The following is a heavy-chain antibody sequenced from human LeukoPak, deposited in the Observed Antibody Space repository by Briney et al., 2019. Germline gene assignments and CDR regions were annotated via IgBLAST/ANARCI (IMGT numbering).Heavy chain of an antibody. CDR2: IYYSGST. CDR3: AREGGREYSSGWYYFDY. CDR1: GGSISSSSYY. V-gene: IGHV4-39*07. D-gene: IGHD6-19*01. J-gene: IGHJ4*02. Sequence: PSETLSLTCTVSGGSISSSSYYWGWIRQPPGKGLEWIGSIYYSGSTYYNPSLKSRVTISVDTSKNQFSLKLSSVTAADTAVYYCAREGGREYSSGWYYFDYWGQGTLVTVSS.